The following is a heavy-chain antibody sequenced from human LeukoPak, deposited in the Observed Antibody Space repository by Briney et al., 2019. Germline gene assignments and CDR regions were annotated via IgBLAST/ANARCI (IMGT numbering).Heavy chain of an antibody. D-gene: IGHD1-26*01. CDR3: ARGWASEAFDY. V-gene: IGHV3-74*01. CDR2: INNDGSST. CDR1: GFTFSSYW. Sequence: GGSLRLSCAASGFTFSSYWMHWVRQAPGKGLVWVSRINNDGSSTTYADSVMGRFTISRDNAKNSLYLQMDSLRAEDTAVYYCARGWASEAFDYWGQGTLVTVSS. J-gene: IGHJ4*02.